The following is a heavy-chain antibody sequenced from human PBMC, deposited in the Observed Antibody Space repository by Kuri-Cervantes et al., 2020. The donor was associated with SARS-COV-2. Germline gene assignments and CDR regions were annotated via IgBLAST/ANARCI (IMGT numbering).Heavy chain of an antibody. D-gene: IGHD1-1*01. CDR3: AREFRNFMAVDY. CDR2: ITNDGSYK. CDR1: GFTFSSYA. Sequence: GESLKISCAASGFTFSSYAMHWVRQAPGKGLEWMTVITNDGSYKYYADSVKGRFTISRDNSKNTLYLQMNSLRDDDTAVYYCAREFRNFMAVDYWGQGTLVTVSS. J-gene: IGHJ4*02. V-gene: IGHV3-30-3*01.